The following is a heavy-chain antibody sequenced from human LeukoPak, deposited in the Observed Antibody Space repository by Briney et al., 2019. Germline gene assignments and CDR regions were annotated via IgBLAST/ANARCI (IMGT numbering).Heavy chain of an antibody. V-gene: IGHV4-39*01. J-gene: IGHJ6*03. CDR2: IYYSGST. CDR1: GGSISSSSYY. CDR3: ARHRYYYRSGSYYGAPYYMDV. D-gene: IGHD3-10*01. Sequence: PSEILSLTCTVSGGSISSSSYYWGWIRQPPGKGLEWIGSIYYSGSTYYNPSLKSRVTISVDTSKNQFSLKLSSVTAADTAVYYCARHRYYYRSGSYYGAPYYMDVWGKGTTVTISS.